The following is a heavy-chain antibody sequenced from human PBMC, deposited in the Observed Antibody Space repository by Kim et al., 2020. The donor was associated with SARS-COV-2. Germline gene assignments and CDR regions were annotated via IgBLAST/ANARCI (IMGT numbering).Heavy chain of an antibody. Sequence: GGSLRLSCAASRFTFSNFAMNWVRQAPGKGLEWVSSISGSGSTTYYTDSVKGRFTISRDNSKNTLYLHMNSLRAEDTAVYYCAKDVTTEPARAFDIWGQGTMVTVSS. CDR2: ISGSGSTT. CDR3: AKDVTTEPARAFDI. V-gene: IGHV3-23*01. J-gene: IGHJ3*02. D-gene: IGHD1-1*01. CDR1: RFTFSNFA.